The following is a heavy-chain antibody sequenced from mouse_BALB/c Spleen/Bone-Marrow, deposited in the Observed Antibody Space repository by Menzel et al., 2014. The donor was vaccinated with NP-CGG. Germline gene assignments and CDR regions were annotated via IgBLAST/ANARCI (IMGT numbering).Heavy chain of an antibody. V-gene: IGHV5-4*02. J-gene: IGHJ3*01. CDR1: GFTFSDYY. D-gene: IGHD1-1*01. CDR3: ANYYGSTWSAY. CDR2: ISDGGSYT. Sequence: EVKLVESGGGLVKPGGSLKLSCAASGFTFSDYYMYWVRQTPEKRLEWVATISDGGSYTYYPDSVKGRFTISRDNAKNNLYLQMSSLKSEDTAMYYCANYYGSTWSAYWGQGTLVTVSA.